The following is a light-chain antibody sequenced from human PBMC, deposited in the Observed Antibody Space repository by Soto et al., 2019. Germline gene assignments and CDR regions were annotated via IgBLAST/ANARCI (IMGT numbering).Light chain of an antibody. J-gene: IGKJ5*01. V-gene: IGKV3-15*01. CDR1: QSVSSN. Sequence: EIVMTQSPATLSVSPGERATLSCRASQSVSSNLAWYQQKPGQAPRLLIYGASTRATGIPARFTGYGSGTDFTLTISSLEPEDFAVYYCQQRSNWPPITFGQGTRLEIK. CDR3: QQRSNWPPIT. CDR2: GAS.